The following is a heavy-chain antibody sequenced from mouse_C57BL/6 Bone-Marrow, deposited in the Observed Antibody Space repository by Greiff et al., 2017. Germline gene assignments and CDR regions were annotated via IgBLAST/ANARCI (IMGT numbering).Heavy chain of an antibody. J-gene: IGHJ4*01. D-gene: IGHD2-4*01. CDR2: IYPRSGNT. V-gene: IGHV1-81*01. Sequence: VQLQQSGAELARPGASVKLSCKASGYTFTSYGISWVKQRTGQGLEWIGEIYPRSGNTYYNEKFKGKVTLTADKSYSTVYMEIRRLTSEDTAVYFGGGRGDYDVGDYYAMDYWGQGTSVTVSS. CDR3: GGRGDYDVGDYYAMDY. CDR1: GYTFTSYG.